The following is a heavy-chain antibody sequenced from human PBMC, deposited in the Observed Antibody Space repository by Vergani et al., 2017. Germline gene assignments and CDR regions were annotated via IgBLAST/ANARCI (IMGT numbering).Heavy chain of an antibody. CDR3: ASDYYDSSGYPSPPNWFDP. J-gene: IGHJ5*02. D-gene: IGHD3-22*01. CDR2: IIPIFGTA. V-gene: IGHV1-69*01. CDR1: GGTFSSYA. Sequence: QVQLVQSGAEVKKPGSSVKVSCKASGGTFSSYAISWVRQAPGQGLEWMGGIIPIFGTANYAQKFQGRVTITADESTSTAYMELSSLRSEDTAVYYCASDYYDSSGYPSPPNWFDPWGQGTLVTVSS.